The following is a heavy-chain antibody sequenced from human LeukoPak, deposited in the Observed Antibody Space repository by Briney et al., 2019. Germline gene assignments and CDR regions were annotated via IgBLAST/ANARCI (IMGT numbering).Heavy chain of an antibody. V-gene: IGHV4-34*01. J-gene: IGHJ4*02. CDR3: ARGSKGPRLLY. CDR2: INHSGST. Sequence: PSETLSLTCAVYGGSLSGYYWSWIRQPPGKGLEWIGEINHSGSTNYNPSLKSRVTISVDTAKNQFSLKLNSVTAADTAVYYCARGSKGPRLLYWGQGTLVTVSS. CDR1: GGSLSGYY. D-gene: IGHD6-6*01.